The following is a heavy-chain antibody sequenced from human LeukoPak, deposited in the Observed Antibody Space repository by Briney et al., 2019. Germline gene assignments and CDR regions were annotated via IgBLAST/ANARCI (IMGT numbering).Heavy chain of an antibody. Sequence: GGSLRLSCAASGFTFSNAWMNWVRQAPGKGLEWVGRIKSKTDDGTTDYAAPVKGRFTISRDDSKNILYLQLNSLKTDDTAVYYCTTADYGDHQFDYWGQGTLVTVSS. V-gene: IGHV3-15*01. J-gene: IGHJ4*02. CDR3: TTADYGDHQFDY. CDR2: IKSKTDDGTT. CDR1: GFTFSNAW. D-gene: IGHD4-17*01.